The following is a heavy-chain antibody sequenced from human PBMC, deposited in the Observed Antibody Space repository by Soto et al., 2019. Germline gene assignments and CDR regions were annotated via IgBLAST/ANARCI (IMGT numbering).Heavy chain of an antibody. CDR2: IDPGDSHV. J-gene: IGHJ5*02. D-gene: IGHD2-2*01. CDR3: ARLFCSTATCDSWFDP. CDR1: RYTFTTFW. V-gene: IGHV5-10-1*01. Sequence: GESLKISCTGFRYTFTTFWISWVRHMPGKGLEWMGRIDPGDSHVNYSPSFQGHVTISVDKSINTAYLQWGSLKASDTAIYYCARLFCSTATCDSWFDPWGQGTLVTVS.